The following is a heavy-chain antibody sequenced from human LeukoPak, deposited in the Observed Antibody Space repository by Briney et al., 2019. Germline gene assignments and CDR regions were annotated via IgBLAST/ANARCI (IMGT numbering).Heavy chain of an antibody. D-gene: IGHD2-2*01. CDR2: IYHSGST. Sequence: SETLSLTCAVSGYSISSGYYWGWIRQPPGKGLEWIGSIYHSGSTYYNPSLKSRVTISVDTSKNQFSLKLSSVTAADTAVYYCARLIGNIVVVPAAPFFDCWGQGTLVTVSS. V-gene: IGHV4-38-2*01. CDR3: ARLIGNIVVVPAAPFFDC. CDR1: GYSISSGYY. J-gene: IGHJ4*02.